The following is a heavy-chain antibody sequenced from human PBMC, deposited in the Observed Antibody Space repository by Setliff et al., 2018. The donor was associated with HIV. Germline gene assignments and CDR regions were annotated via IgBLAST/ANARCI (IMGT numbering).Heavy chain of an antibody. CDR2: IRSKAYGGTT. CDR3: TRRRRGYCTSTSCLYYYYMDV. V-gene: IGHV3-49*04. J-gene: IGHJ6*03. D-gene: IGHD2-2*01. CDR1: GFTFGDDA. Sequence: GASLKISCTGSGFTFGDDAMGWVRQAPGKGLEWVGFIRSKAYGGTTEYAESVEGRFTSSRVDSKSIAYLQMKSLKTEDTGVYFCTRRRRGYCTSTSCLYYYYMDVWGKGTTVTVAS.